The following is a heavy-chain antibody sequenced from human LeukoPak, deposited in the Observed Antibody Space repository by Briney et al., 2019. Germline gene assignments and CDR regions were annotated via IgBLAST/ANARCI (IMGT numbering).Heavy chain of an antibody. CDR1: GFTFSSYG. CDR3: ARDLSIAAAGTYLDY. CDR2: IWYDGSNK. V-gene: IGHV3-33*08. Sequence: GRSLRLSCAASGFTFSSYGMHWVRQAPGKGLEWVAVIWYDGSNKYYADSVKGRFTISRDNSKNTLYLQMNSLRAEDTAVYYCARDLSIAAAGTYLDYWGQGTLVTVSS. D-gene: IGHD6-13*01. J-gene: IGHJ4*02.